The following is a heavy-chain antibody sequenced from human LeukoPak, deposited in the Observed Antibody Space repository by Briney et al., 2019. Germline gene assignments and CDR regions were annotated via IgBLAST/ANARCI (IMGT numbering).Heavy chain of an antibody. V-gene: IGHV3-33*01. CDR1: GFTFSSYG. Sequence: GGSRRLYCEASGFTFSSYGMHWVRQAPGKGLEWVTVIWYDGSNKYYADSVKGRFTISRDNSKNTLYLQMNSLRAEDTAVYYCARGAVAGSDDTFAYWGQGTLVTVSS. CDR2: IWYDGSNK. CDR3: ARGAVAGSDDTFAY. D-gene: IGHD6-19*01. J-gene: IGHJ4*02.